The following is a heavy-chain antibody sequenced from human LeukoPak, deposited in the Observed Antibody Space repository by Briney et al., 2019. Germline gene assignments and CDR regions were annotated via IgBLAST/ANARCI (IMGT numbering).Heavy chain of an antibody. D-gene: IGHD3-9*01. CDR2: IYYSGST. CDR3: ARGGRNYDILTGCYRSWFDP. Sequence: PSETLSLTCTVSGGSISSSSYYWGWIRQPPGKGLEWIGSIYYSGSTYYNPSLKSRVTISVGTSKNQFSLKLSSVTAADTAVYYCARGGRNYDILTGCYRSWFDPWGQGTLVTVSS. V-gene: IGHV4-39*07. CDR1: GGSISSSSYY. J-gene: IGHJ5*02.